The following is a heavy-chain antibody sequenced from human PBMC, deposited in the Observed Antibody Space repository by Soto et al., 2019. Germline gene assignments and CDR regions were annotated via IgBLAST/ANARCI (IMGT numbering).Heavy chain of an antibody. D-gene: IGHD4-4*01. CDR3: AKDLRFTFTTVYYMDV. V-gene: IGHV3-23*01. CDR2: ISGSGST. J-gene: IGHJ6*03. Sequence: EVQLLESGGGLVQPGGSLRLSCAASGFTVNSYAMSWVRQAPGKGLEWVSAISGSGSTYSADSVKGRFTISRDSTKNTVYLEMNSLRAEDTAVDYWAKDLRFTFTTVYYMDVWCRGNTGSVSS. CDR1: GFTVNSYA.